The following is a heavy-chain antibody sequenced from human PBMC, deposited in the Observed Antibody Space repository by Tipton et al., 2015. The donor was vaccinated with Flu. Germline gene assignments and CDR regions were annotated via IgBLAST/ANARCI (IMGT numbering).Heavy chain of an antibody. Sequence: TLSLTCTVSGGSISSSSYYWGWIRQPPGKGLEWIGSIYYSWSTYYNPSLKSRVTISVDTSKNQFYLKLRSVTAADAAVYDCASDPTQRCCGDCYSTCASYYGMAVWGQGTTVTVSS. V-gene: IGHV4-39*07. CDR1: GGSISSSSYY. CDR2: IYYSWST. D-gene: IGHD2-21*02. CDR3: ASDPTQRCCGDCYSTCASYYGMAV. J-gene: IGHJ6*02.